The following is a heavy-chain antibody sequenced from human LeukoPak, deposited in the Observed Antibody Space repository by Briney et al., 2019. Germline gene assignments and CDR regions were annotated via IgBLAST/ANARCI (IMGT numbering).Heavy chain of an antibody. CDR2: IYYSRST. CDR1: GGSISSYY. V-gene: IGHV4-59*01. J-gene: IGHJ4*02. CDR3: ARYSCPNGVCYYFDY. D-gene: IGHD2-8*01. Sequence: SETLSLTCTVSGGSISSYYWSWIRQPPGKGLEWIGYIYYSRSTNYNPSLKSPVTISVDTPKNQFSLKLSSVTAADTAVYYCARYSCPNGVCYYFDYWGQGTLVTVSS.